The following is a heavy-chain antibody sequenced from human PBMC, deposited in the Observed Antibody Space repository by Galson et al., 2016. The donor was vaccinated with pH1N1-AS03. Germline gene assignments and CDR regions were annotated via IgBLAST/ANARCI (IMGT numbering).Heavy chain of an antibody. D-gene: IGHD3-10*01. J-gene: IGHJ4*02. CDR3: ARLGLRDNNGDYGSGYDYYDK. CDR1: GGSISGYY. CDR2: MYSRGDT. Sequence: ETLSLTCTVSGGSISGYYWSWIRQPAGKRLEWIGRMYSRGDTRYSPSLDSRITMSVDTSKNQFFLSLQSVTATDTAVYYCARLGLRDNNGDYGSGYDYYDKWGQGILVTVSP. V-gene: IGHV4-4*07.